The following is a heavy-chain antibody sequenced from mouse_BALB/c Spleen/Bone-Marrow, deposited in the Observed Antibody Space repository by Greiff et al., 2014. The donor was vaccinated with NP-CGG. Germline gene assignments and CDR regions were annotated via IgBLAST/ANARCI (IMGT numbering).Heavy chain of an antibody. V-gene: IGHV1-18*01. CDR1: GYTFTDYN. Sequence: EVQLVESGPELVKPGASVKIPCKASGYTFTDYNMDWVKQSHGKSLEWIGDINPNNGGTIYNQKFKGKATLTVDKSSSTAYMELRSLTSEDTAVYYCARPDARYWYFDVWGAGTTVTVSS. CDR2: INPNNGGT. J-gene: IGHJ1*01. CDR3: ARPDARYWYFDV.